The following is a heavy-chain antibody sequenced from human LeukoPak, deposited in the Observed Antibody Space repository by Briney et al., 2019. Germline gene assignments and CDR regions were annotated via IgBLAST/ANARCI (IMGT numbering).Heavy chain of an antibody. CDR1: GFTFGSFS. Sequence: GGSLRLSCAASGFTFGSFSMSWVRQAPGKGLEWVSVISGSGETTFYADSVRGRFTISRDNSKSTLYLQMTSLTAEDTGVYYCAKKIDSGSYPLDYWGQGTLVTISS. CDR2: ISGSGETT. D-gene: IGHD3-10*01. V-gene: IGHV3-23*01. J-gene: IGHJ4*02. CDR3: AKKIDSGSYPLDY.